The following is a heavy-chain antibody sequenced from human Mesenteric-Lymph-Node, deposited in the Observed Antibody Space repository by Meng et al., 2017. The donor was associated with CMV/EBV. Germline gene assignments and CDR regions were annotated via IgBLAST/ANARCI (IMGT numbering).Heavy chain of an antibody. CDR1: GFTFSSYW. CDR2: ISWNSGNI. D-gene: IGHD3-10*01. CDR3: VKDTIWFGEFLNRGEFDY. V-gene: IGHV3-9*01. Sequence: SLKISCAASGFTFSSYWMHWVRQAPGKGLEWVSGISWNSGNIDYADSVKGRFTISRDNAKNSLYLRMDSLRGDDTALYYCVKDTIWFGEFLNRGEFDYWGQGTLVTVSS. J-gene: IGHJ4*02.